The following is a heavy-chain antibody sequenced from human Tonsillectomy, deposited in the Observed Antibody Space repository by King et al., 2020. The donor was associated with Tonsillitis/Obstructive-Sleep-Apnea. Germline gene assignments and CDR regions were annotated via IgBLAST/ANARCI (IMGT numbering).Heavy chain of an antibody. D-gene: IGHD3-22*01. J-gene: IGHJ4*02. CDR3: ARXXXXXXXXXXDSLDY. Sequence: QLVQSGAEVKKPGESLRISCKGSGYNFTSYWITWVRQMPGKGLEWMGRIDPSDSYTNYXPSXQGHGSIXADKAISTAXLQWSSLKRSDTAMYYCARXXXXXXXXXXDSLDYWGQXTXVSVSS. V-gene: IGHV5-10-1*03. CDR1: GYNFTSYW. CDR2: IDPSDSYT.